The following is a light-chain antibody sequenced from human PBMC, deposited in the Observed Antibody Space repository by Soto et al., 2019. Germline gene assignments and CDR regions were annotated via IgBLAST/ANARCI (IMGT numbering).Light chain of an antibody. Sequence: EIVMTQSPVTLSVSPGATATLSCRASQSVSDNLAWYRQRPGQAPRLLIYGASARDSGIPVRFSGSGSGTEFTLTISSLQSDDGAIYFGQQYSAWPNTFGQGTKLAI. CDR3: QQYSAWPNT. CDR2: GAS. J-gene: IGKJ2*01. V-gene: IGKV3-15*01. CDR1: QSVSDN.